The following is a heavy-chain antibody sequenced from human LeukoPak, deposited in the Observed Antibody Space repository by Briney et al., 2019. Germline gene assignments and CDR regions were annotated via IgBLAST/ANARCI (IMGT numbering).Heavy chain of an antibody. CDR3: ARELLWFGELRFDY. J-gene: IGHJ4*02. V-gene: IGHV1-18*01. CDR2: ISAYNGNT. D-gene: IGHD3-10*01. Sequence: ASVKVSCKASGYTFTSYGISWVRQAPGQGLEWMGWISAYNGNTNYAQKLQGRVTITADKSTSTAYMELSSLRSEDTAVYYCARELLWFGELRFDYWGQGTLVTVSS. CDR1: GYTFTSYG.